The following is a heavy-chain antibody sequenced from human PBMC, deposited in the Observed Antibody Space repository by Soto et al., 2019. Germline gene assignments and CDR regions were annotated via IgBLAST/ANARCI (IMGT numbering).Heavy chain of an antibody. V-gene: IGHV4-34*01. Sequence: PSETLSLTCAVYGGSFSGYYWSWIRQPPGKGLEWIGEINHSGSTNYNPSLKSRVTISVDTSKNQFSLKLSSVTAADTAVYYCARVGGYCSGGSCYPLSDFDYWGQGTLVTVS. J-gene: IGHJ4*02. CDR1: GGSFSGYY. D-gene: IGHD2-15*01. CDR3: ARVGGYCSGGSCYPLSDFDY. CDR2: INHSGST.